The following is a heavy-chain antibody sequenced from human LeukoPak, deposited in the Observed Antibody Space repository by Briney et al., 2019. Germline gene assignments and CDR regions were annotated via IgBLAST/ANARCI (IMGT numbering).Heavy chain of an antibody. CDR1: GGSISHYY. J-gene: IGHJ4*02. Sequence: SETLSLTCTVSGGSISHYYWSWIRQPAGKGLEWIGHIYSTGSPNNNPSLKSRVTISLAKSKNQFSLKLTSVTAADTAVYYCARAYSISWYYFDYWGQGTLVTVPS. CDR3: ARAYSISWYYFDY. CDR2: IYSTGSP. V-gene: IGHV4-4*07. D-gene: IGHD6-13*01.